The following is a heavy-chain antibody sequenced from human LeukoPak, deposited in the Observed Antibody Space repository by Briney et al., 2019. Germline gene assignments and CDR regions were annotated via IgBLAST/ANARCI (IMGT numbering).Heavy chain of an antibody. V-gene: IGHV1-46*01. J-gene: IGHJ4*02. Sequence: ASVTVSFTASGYTFSGYYIHWVRQAPGQGLEWMGKINPSGGSTSYAQKFQGRVTMTGDTSTSTVYMELSSLRSEDTAVYFCARTMVDGGTNYWGQGTLVTVSS. CDR3: ARTMVDGGTNY. D-gene: IGHD2-15*01. CDR1: GYTFSGYY. CDR2: INPSGGST.